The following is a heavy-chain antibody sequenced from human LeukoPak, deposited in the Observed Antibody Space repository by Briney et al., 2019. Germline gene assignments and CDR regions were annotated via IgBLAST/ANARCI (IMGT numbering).Heavy chain of an antibody. Sequence: SETLSLTCTVSGASISSSSYYWGWIRQPPGKGLEWIGSIYYSGSTYYNPSLKSRVTISVHTSKNQFSLKLSSVTAADTAVYYCARLKPHYYYDSSGYYDYWGQGTLVTVSS. V-gene: IGHV4-39*01. J-gene: IGHJ4*02. CDR3: ARLKPHYYYDSSGYYDY. CDR2: IYYSGST. CDR1: GASISSSSYY. D-gene: IGHD3-22*01.